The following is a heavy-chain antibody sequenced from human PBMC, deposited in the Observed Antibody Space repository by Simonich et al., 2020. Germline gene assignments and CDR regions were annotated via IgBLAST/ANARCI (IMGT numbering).Heavy chain of an antibody. CDR1: GYSISCGYY. CDR2: IYHSGST. J-gene: IGHJ1*01. CDR3: ARLAPGYSGSYPEYFQH. Sequence: QVQLQESGPGLVKPSETLSITCAVSGYSISCGYYWGWIRQPPGKGLEWIGSIYHSGSTSYNPPLKSRVTISVATSKNQFSLKLSSVTAADTAVYYCARLAPGYSGSYPEYFQHWGQGTLVTVSS. D-gene: IGHD1-26*01. V-gene: IGHV4-38-2*01.